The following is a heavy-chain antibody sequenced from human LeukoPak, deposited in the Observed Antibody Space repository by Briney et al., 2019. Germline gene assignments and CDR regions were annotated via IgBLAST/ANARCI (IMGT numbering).Heavy chain of an antibody. CDR2: INPNSGSS. Sequence: AAVNVSCKASGYTFTDYYMHGVRQAPGQGLEGMGWINPNSGSSNYAQKFHGRVTMTSDTSISTAHMELSRLRSDDTAVYYCAREGPTAGATHPVDYWGQGTLVTVSS. CDR1: GYTFTDYY. D-gene: IGHD1-26*01. CDR3: AREGPTAGATHPVDY. J-gene: IGHJ4*02. V-gene: IGHV1-2*02.